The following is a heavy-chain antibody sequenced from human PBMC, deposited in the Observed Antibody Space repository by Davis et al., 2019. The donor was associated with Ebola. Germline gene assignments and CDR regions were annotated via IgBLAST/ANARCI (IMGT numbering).Heavy chain of an antibody. CDR3: AKDRDSSSYYYYGMDV. Sequence: ASVKVSCKTSGYTFTSYGISWVRQAPGQGLEWMGWISAYNGNTNYAQKLQGRVTRTTDTSTSTAYMELRSLTSDDTAVYYCAKDRDSSSYYYYGMDVWGQGTTVTVSS. CDR1: GYTFTSYG. CDR2: ISAYNGNT. V-gene: IGHV1-18*01. D-gene: IGHD3-22*01. J-gene: IGHJ6*02.